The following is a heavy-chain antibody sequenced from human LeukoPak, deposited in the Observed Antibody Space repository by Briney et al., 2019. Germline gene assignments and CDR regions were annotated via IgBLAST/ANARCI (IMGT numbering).Heavy chain of an antibody. CDR3: AKDEGMATTYAFDI. D-gene: IGHD5-24*01. J-gene: IGHJ3*02. CDR1: GFTFSSYG. CDR2: ISYDGSNK. Sequence: GGSLRLSCAASGFTFSSYGMHWVRQAPGKGLEGVAVISYDGSNKYYADSVKGRFTISRDNSKNTLYLQMNSLRAEDTAVYYCAKDEGMATTYAFDIWGQGTMVTVSS. V-gene: IGHV3-30*18.